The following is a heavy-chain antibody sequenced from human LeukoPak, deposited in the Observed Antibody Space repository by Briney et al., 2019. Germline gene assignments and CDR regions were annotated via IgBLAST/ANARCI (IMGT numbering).Heavy chain of an antibody. CDR1: GFTFSIYS. J-gene: IGHJ5*02. CDR3: ARDWTAGA. D-gene: IGHD3/OR15-3a*01. CDR2: ISSSSSYI. V-gene: IGHV3-21*01. Sequence: GGSLRLSCAASGFTFSIYSMNWVRQAPGKGLEWVSSISSSSSYISYADSVKGRFTISRDNAKNSLYLQMNSLRAEDMAVYYCARDWTAGAWGQGTLVTVSS.